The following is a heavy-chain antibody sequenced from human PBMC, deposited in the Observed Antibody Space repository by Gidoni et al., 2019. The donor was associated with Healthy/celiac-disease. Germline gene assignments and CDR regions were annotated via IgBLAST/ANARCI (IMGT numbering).Heavy chain of an antibody. CDR2: SNWNGGST. CDR1: VFTFDSSG. CDR3: ARDLPGSSGWDQKGWFDP. J-gene: IGHJ5*02. V-gene: IGHV3-20*04. D-gene: IGHD6-19*01. Sequence: EVQLVASGRGVVRPGGSWRLSCSASVFTFDSSGLSLVRQAPGKGLEWVSGSNWNGGSTGYADSVKGRFTISRDNAKNSLYLQMNSLRAEDTALYYCARDLPGSSGWDQKGWFDPWGQGTLVTVSS.